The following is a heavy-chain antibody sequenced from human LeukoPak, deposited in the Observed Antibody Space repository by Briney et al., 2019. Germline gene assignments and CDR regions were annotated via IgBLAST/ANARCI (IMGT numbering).Heavy chain of an antibody. D-gene: IGHD6-13*01. CDR2: ISSSSSYI. CDR3: ARKIQLDYYYYYMDV. Sequence: GGSLRLSCAASGFTFSSYSMNWVRQAPGKGLEWVSSISSSSSYIYYADSVKGRFTISRDNAKNSLYLQMNSLRAEDTAVYYCARKIQLDYYYYYMDVWGKGTTVTVPS. V-gene: IGHV3-21*01. CDR1: GFTFSSYS. J-gene: IGHJ6*03.